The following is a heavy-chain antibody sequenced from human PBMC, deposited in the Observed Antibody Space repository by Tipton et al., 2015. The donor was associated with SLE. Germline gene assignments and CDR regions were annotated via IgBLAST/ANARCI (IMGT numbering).Heavy chain of an antibody. V-gene: IGHV3-23*03. Sequence: YLRLSCAASGFTFSSYAMSWVRQAPGKGLEWVSVIYSGGSSTYYADSVKGRFTISRDKSKNTLYLQMNSLRAEDTAVYYCAKGMGDSYFDYWGQGTLATVSS. J-gene: IGHJ4*02. CDR1: GFTFSSYA. D-gene: IGHD1-26*01. CDR3: AKGMGDSYFDY. CDR2: IYSGGSST.